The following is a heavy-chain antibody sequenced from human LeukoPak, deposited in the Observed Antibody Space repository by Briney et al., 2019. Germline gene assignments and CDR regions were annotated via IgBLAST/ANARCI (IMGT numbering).Heavy chain of an antibody. Sequence: SETLSLTCTVSGGSITNYYWSWIRQPPGKGLEWIGFIYYSGTTNYNPSLKSRVTISVDMPNNQFSLKMSSVTAADTAVYYCARTGDGYNYYNYYYMDVWGKGTTVTVTS. CDR2: IYYSGTT. V-gene: IGHV4-59*01. J-gene: IGHJ6*03. D-gene: IGHD5-24*01. CDR1: GGSITNYY. CDR3: ARTGDGYNYYNYYYMDV.